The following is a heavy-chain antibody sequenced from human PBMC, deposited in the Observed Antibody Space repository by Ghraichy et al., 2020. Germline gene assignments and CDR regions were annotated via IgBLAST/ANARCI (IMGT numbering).Heavy chain of an antibody. CDR3: ARHGAYRFDY. V-gene: IGHV4-39*01. Sequence: SETLSLTCTVSGCSISSSSYYWGWVRQPPGKGLEWIGSFYYSGDTYYNPSLKSRLTVSVDTSKNQLSLKLTSVTAADAAVYYCARHGAYRFDYWGQGTLVTVSS. D-gene: IGHD5-18*01. J-gene: IGHJ4*02. CDR2: FYYSGDT. CDR1: GCSISSSSYY.